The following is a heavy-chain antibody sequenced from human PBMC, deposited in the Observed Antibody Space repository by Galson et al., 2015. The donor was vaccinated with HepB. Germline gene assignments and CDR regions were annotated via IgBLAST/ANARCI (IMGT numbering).Heavy chain of an antibody. CDR3: AKDRSQGGREVTELSY. CDR1: GFIFDDYA. J-gene: IGHJ4*02. Sequence: SLRLSCAASGFIFDDYAMHWVRQAPGKGLEWVSLISWSGGNTYYADSVKGRFTVSRDNSRNSLFLEMNSLRPDDTALYFCAKDRSQGGREVTELSYWGQGTLVIVSS. D-gene: IGHD2-21*02. CDR2: ISWSGGNT. V-gene: IGHV3-43D*03.